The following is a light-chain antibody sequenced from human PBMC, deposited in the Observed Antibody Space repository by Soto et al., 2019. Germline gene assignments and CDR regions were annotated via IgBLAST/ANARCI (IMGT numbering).Light chain of an antibody. CDR2: EVS. Sequence: QSALTQPASVSGSPGQSISISCTGSSSDVGSYNYVSWYQQHPGKAPKLLISEVSNRPSGVSNRFSGSKSDNTASLTISGLQAEDEADYFCSSYTSSDTLYVFGSGTKLTVL. CDR3: SSYTSSDTLYV. J-gene: IGLJ1*01. CDR1: SSDVGSYNY. V-gene: IGLV2-14*01.